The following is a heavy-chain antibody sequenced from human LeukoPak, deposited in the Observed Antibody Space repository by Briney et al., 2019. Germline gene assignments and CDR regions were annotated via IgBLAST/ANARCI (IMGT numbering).Heavy chain of an antibody. J-gene: IGHJ4*02. D-gene: IGHD2-2*02. V-gene: IGHV1-8*01. CDR2: MNPNSGNT. CDR1: GYTFTSYD. Sequence: AASVKVSCKASGYTFTSYDINWVRQATGQGLEWMGWMNPNSGNTGYARKFQGRVTMTRNTSISTAYMELSSLRSEDTAVYYCARGFGPAAIPAPGDYWGQGTLVTVSS. CDR3: ARGFGPAAIPAPGDY.